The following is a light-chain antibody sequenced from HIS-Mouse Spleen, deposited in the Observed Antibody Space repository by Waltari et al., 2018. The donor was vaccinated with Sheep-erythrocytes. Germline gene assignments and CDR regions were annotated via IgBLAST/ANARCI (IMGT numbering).Light chain of an antibody. CDR3: QAWDSSTAEVV. V-gene: IGLV3-1*01. J-gene: IGLJ2*01. CDR2: QYS. Sequence: SYELTQPPSVSVSPGQTASITCSGDKLGDKYASWYQQKPGQSPVLVIYQYSKRPSGIPERFSGSNSGNTATLPVSGTQAMDEADYYCQAWDSSTAEVVFGGGTKLTVL. CDR1: KLGDKY.